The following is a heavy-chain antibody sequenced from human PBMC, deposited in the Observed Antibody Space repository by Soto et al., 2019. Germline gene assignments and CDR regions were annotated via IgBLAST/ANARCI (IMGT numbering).Heavy chain of an antibody. CDR3: SVTNEYLQH. Sequence: PVGSLRLSCAASGVTFSSYWMHWVRQAPGKGLVWVSRINSDGSSTSYADSVKGRFTISRDNAKNTLYLQMNSLRAEDKAVYYNSVTNEYLQHWGQGTLVTVSS. CDR1: GVTFSSYW. D-gene: IGHD4-17*01. CDR2: INSDGSST. J-gene: IGHJ1*01. V-gene: IGHV3-74*01.